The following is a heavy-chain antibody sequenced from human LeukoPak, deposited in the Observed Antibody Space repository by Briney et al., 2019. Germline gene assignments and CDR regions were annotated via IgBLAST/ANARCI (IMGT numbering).Heavy chain of an antibody. Sequence: GESLKISCKASGYSFTTYWIGWVRLMPGKGLEWMGIIYPGESDTRYSPAFQGQVTISADKSISNAYLHWSSLKASNTAMYYCARHAGVASIVDYWGQGTLVTVSS. J-gene: IGHJ4*01. CDR1: GYSFTTYW. D-gene: IGHD5-12*01. CDR3: ARHAGVASIVDY. CDR2: IYPGESDT. V-gene: IGHV5-51*01.